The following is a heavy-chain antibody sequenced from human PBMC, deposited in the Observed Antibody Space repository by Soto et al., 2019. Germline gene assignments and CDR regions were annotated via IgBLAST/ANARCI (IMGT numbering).Heavy chain of an antibody. J-gene: IGHJ4*02. CDR3: EKAPTARYCSGGSCYADFYCDS. CDR1: GFTFSSYG. V-gene: IGHV3-30*18. D-gene: IGHD2-15*01. CDR2: ISYDGSSK. Sequence: QVQLLESGGGVVQPGRSLRLSCAASGFTFSSYGMHWVRQAPGKGMEWVADISYDGSSKYYADSVKGRFTIARYNSKNTLYLQMNSLTDEDTAVYYCEKAPTARYCSGGSCYADFYCDSWGQGTLVTFAA.